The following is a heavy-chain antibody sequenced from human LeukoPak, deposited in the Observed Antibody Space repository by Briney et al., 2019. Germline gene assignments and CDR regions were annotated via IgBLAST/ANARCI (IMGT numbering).Heavy chain of an antibody. J-gene: IGHJ6*02. CDR1: GFTFTSSA. CDR2: IVVGSGNA. D-gene: IGHD3/OR15-3a*01. Sequence: GASVKVSCKASGFTFTSSAMQWVRQACGQRLEWIGWIVVGSGNANYAQKFQERVTITRDMSTSTAYMELSSLRSEDTAVYYCAAKFGVGLRYYYYGMDVWGQGTTVTVSS. V-gene: IGHV1-58*02. CDR3: AAKFGVGLRYYYYGMDV.